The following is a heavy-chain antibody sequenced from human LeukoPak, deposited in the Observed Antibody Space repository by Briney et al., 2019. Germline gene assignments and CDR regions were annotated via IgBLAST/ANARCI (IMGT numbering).Heavy chain of an antibody. Sequence: PGGSLRLSCAASGFTFDDYAMHWVRQAPGKGLEWVSGINWNGDSTRYADSVKGRFTISRDNAKNSLYLQMNSLRAEDTAVYYCAELGITMIGGVWGKGTTVTISS. J-gene: IGHJ6*04. D-gene: IGHD3-10*02. CDR1: GFTFDDYA. V-gene: IGHV3-20*04. CDR2: INWNGDST. CDR3: AELGITMIGGV.